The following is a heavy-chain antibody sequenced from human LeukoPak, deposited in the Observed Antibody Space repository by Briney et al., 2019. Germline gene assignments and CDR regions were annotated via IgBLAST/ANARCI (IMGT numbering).Heavy chain of an antibody. CDR2: ISAYNGNT. J-gene: IGHJ4*02. D-gene: IGHD3-3*01. CDR3: AIMDFWSGYYNY. Sequence: ASVKVSCKASGYTFTSYGISWVRQAPGQGLEWMGWISAYNGNTNYAQKLQGRVTMTTDTSTCTAYKELRSLRSDDTAVYYCAIMDFWSGYYNYWGQGTLVTVSS. CDR1: GYTFTSYG. V-gene: IGHV1-18*01.